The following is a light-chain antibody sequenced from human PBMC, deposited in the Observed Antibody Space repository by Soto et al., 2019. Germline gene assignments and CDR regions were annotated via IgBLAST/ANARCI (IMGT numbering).Light chain of an antibody. CDR2: DTS. CDR3: QYQGT. Sequence: IVLTQSPGILSLSPGERATLSCKASQSVGRRYLAWYQQKPGQAPMLLIYDTSERASDIPDRFSGSGSGTDFTLTISRLVPADFAVYYCQYQGTFGGGTKVEIK. J-gene: IGKJ4*01. V-gene: IGKV3-20*01. CDR1: QSVGRRY.